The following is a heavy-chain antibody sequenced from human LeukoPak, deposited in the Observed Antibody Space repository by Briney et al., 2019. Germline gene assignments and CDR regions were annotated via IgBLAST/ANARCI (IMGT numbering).Heavy chain of an antibody. V-gene: IGHV3-30*04. CDR2: ASYDGSHK. CDR1: GFTFTSYT. Sequence: GGSLRLSCAASGFTFTSYTVHWVRQAPGKGLEWVATASYDGSHKYYADSVKGRFTISRDSSKNTLYLQMNSLRAEDTAVYFCARGGDYYFYYMDVWGTGTPVTVSS. CDR3: ARGGDYYFYYMDV. D-gene: IGHD3-10*01. J-gene: IGHJ6*03.